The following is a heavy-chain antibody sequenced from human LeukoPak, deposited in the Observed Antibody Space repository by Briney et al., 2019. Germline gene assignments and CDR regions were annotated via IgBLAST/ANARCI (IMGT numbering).Heavy chain of an antibody. Sequence: VASVKVSCKASGYTFTSYYMHWVRQAPGQGLEWMGIINPSGGSTSYAQKFQGRVTITADESTSTAYMELSSLRSEDTAVYYCARGPDCGGDCYSGRFDPWGQGTLVTVSS. J-gene: IGHJ5*02. CDR3: ARGPDCGGDCYSGRFDP. V-gene: IGHV1-46*01. CDR2: INPSGGST. CDR1: GYTFTSYY. D-gene: IGHD2-21*02.